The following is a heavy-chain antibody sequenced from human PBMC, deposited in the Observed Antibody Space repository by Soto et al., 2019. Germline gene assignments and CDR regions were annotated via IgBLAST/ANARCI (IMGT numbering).Heavy chain of an antibody. D-gene: IGHD3-9*01. CDR3: ARGPYYDILTGYGLPYYFDY. V-gene: IGHV1-69*13. J-gene: IGHJ4*02. Sequence: GASVKVSCKASGGTFSSYAISWVRQAPGQGLEWMGGIIPIFGTANYAQKFQGRVTITADESTSTAYMELSSLRSEDTAVYYCARGPYYDILTGYGLPYYFDYWGQGTLVTVSS. CDR2: IIPIFGTA. CDR1: GGTFSSYA.